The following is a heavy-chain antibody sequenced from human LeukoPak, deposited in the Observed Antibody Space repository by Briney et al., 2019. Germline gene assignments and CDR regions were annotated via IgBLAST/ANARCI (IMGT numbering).Heavy chain of an antibody. J-gene: IGHJ4*02. CDR3: AREGGPYRPLDY. Sequence: SETLSLTCGVSGGSISNTNWWTWVRQPPGKGLEWIGEVNLQGSTNYNPSLKSRVAISVDKSENHISLELTSVTAADTSVYYCAREGGPYRPLDYSGQGTPVTVAS. CDR2: VNLQGST. V-gene: IGHV4-4*02. CDR1: GGSISNTNW.